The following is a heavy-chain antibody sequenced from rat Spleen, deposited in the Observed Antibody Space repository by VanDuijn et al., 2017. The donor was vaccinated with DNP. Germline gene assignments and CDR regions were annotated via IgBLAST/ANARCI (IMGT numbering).Heavy chain of an antibody. V-gene: IGHV3-1*01. CDR3: ARWTRYFDY. CDR1: GYSITSNY. Sequence: EVQLQESGSGLVKPSQSLSLTCSVTGYSITSNYWGWIRKFPGNKMEYIGHISYSGSTNYNPSLKSRLSITRDTSKNHFRLHLNSVTTEDTATYYCARWTRYFDYWGQGIMVTVSS. CDR2: ISYSGST. D-gene: IGHD1-7*01. J-gene: IGHJ2*01.